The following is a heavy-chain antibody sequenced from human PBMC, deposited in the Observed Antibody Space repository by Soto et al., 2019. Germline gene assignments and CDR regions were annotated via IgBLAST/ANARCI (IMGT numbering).Heavy chain of an antibody. CDR2: IYHSGRT. Sequence: KTSETLSLTCVVSGESMITSSWWTWVRLSPGKGLEWSGEIYHSGRTDYNPSLKSRVTISVDKSKSQFSLKLTSVTAADTAVYFCARRTTVTRDWFDPWGQGILVTVSS. V-gene: IGHV4-4*02. J-gene: IGHJ5*02. CDR3: ARRTTVTRDWFDP. D-gene: IGHD4-17*01. CDR1: GESMITSSW.